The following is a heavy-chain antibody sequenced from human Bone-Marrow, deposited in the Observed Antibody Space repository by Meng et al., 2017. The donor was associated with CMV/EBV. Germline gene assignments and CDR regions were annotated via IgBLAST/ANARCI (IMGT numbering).Heavy chain of an antibody. D-gene: IGHD2-2*02. CDR2: ISSSSSYI. V-gene: IGHV3-21*01. CDR1: GFTFSSYS. CDR3: ASLGYCSSTSCYTD. J-gene: IGHJ4*02. Sequence: GGSLRLSCAASGFTFSSYSMNWVRQAPGKGLELVSSISSSSSYIYYADSVKGRFTISRDNAKNSLYLQMNSLRAEDTAVYYCASLGYCSSTSCYTDWGQGTLVTVSS.